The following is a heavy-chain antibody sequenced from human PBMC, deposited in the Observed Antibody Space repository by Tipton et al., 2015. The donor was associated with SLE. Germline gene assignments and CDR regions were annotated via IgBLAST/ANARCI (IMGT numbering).Heavy chain of an antibody. D-gene: IGHD2-2*02. CDR2: ISAYNGNT. V-gene: IGHV1-18*01. CDR1: GYTFTSYG. Sequence: QVQLVQSGAEVKKPGASLKVSCKASGYTFTSYGISWVRQAPGQGLEWMGWISAYNGNTNYAQKLQGRVTMTTDTSTSTAYMELRSLRSDDTAVYYCARGLDFDCSSTSCYRANAFDIWGQGTMVTVSS. J-gene: IGHJ3*02. CDR3: ARGLDFDCSSTSCYRANAFDI.